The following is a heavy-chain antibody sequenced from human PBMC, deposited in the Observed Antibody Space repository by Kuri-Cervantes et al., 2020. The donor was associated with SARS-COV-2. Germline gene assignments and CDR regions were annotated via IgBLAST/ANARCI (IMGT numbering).Heavy chain of an antibody. Sequence: KVSCKGSGYTFPTYWISWVRQMPGKGLEWMGVTYPGDSDTRYSPSFQGQVTLSSDRSISTAYLQWSSLKASDTAIYYCARHFRHKDWLIPEVSTYFHSWGQGTLVTVSS. CDR3: ARHFRHKDWLIPEVSTYFHS. D-gene: IGHD3-9*01. J-gene: IGHJ4*02. CDR2: TYPGDSDT. CDR1: GYTFPTYW. V-gene: IGHV5-51*01.